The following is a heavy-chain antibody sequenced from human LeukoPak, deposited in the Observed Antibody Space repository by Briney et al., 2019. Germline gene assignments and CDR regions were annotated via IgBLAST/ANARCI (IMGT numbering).Heavy chain of an antibody. CDR1: GFTFSSYG. Sequence: GGSLRLSCAASGFTFSSYGMPWVRQAPGKGLEWVAVIWYDGSNKYYADSVEGRFTISRDNSKNTLYLQMNSLRAEDTAVYYCARNDKEDYVWGSYRYYFDYWGQGTLVTVSS. D-gene: IGHD3-16*02. J-gene: IGHJ4*02. CDR3: ARNDKEDYVWGSYRYYFDY. V-gene: IGHV3-33*01. CDR2: IWYDGSNK.